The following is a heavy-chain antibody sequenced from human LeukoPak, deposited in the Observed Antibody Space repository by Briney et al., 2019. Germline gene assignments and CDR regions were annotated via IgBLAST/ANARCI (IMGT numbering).Heavy chain of an antibody. V-gene: IGHV3-48*03. J-gene: IGHJ4*02. CDR2: ISFSGSTI. CDR3: AGDGAILHFEY. D-gene: IGHD2/OR15-2a*01. Sequence: GGSLRLSCAASGFTFSKYEMNWVRQAPGKGLEWVSFISFSGSTIYYADSVKGRFTISRDNAKNSLYLQMNSLRAEDTAVYYCAGDGAILHFEYWGQGTLVTVSS. CDR1: GFTFSKYE.